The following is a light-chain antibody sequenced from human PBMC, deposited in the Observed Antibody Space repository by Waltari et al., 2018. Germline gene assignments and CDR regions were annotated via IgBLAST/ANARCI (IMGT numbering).Light chain of an antibody. CDR3: QAWDSSRV. Sequence: SYELTQPPSVSVSPGQTARITCSADKLGDKYACWYQQKPGQSPVLVNYQDSKRPSGIPERFSGSNSGNPATLTISGTQAMDEADYYCQAWDSSRVFGGGTKLTVL. V-gene: IGLV3-1*01. J-gene: IGLJ2*01. CDR1: KLGDKY. CDR2: QDS.